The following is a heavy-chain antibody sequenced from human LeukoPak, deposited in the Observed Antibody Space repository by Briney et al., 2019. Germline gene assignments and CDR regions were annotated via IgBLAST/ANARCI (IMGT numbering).Heavy chain of an antibody. CDR3: ARISQSSGGFYY. J-gene: IGHJ4*02. D-gene: IGHD2-15*01. V-gene: IGHV4-31*02. Sequence: SETLSLTCTVSGGSISNSGGFYWSWIRQHPGNGLEWIGFISYRGSTYYNPSLKSRVSMSVDTSRSQFSLRLTSVTDEDTAVYYCARISQSSGGFYYWGEGSLVTVSS. CDR1: GGSISNSGGFY. CDR2: ISYRGST.